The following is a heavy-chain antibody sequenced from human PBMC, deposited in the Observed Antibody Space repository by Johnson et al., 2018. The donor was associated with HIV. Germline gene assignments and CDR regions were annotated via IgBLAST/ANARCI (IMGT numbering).Heavy chain of an antibody. CDR1: GFTFSSYA. CDR3: AREGSSGYYDAFDI. Sequence: QVQLVESGGGLVQPGGSLRLSCAASGFTFSSYAMHWVRQAPGKGLEWVAVISYDGSNKYYADSVKGRFTISRDNSKNTLYLQMNSLRAEDTAVYYCAREGSSGYYDAFDIWGQGTMVTVSS. V-gene: IGHV3-30-3*01. J-gene: IGHJ3*02. D-gene: IGHD3-22*01. CDR2: ISYDGSNK.